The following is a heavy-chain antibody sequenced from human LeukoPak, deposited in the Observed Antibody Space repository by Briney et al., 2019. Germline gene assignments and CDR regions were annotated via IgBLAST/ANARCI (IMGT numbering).Heavy chain of an antibody. CDR1: GFSFSTYA. Sequence: GGYRRLSCVASGFSFSTYAMSWVRQAPGKGLEWVSGISGSGVDTHYADSVKGRFRISRDKSQNTLYLQLSSLRAEDTAVYYCASGTYRLGDYWGLGTLVTVSS. J-gene: IGHJ4*02. CDR2: ISGSGVDT. D-gene: IGHD3-10*01. CDR3: ASGTYRLGDY. V-gene: IGHV3-23*01.